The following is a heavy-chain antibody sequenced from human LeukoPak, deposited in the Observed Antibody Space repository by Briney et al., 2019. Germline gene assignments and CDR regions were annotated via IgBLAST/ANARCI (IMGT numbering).Heavy chain of an antibody. J-gene: IGHJ3*02. Sequence: ASVKVSCKASGYTFTDYFMNWVRQAPGQGLEWMGIINPSGGSTSYAQKFQGRVTMTRDTSTSTVYMELSSLRSEDTAVYYCAREIAMGVWAFDIWGQGTMVTVSS. D-gene: IGHD5-18*01. CDR1: GYTFTDYF. V-gene: IGHV1-46*01. CDR3: AREIAMGVWAFDI. CDR2: INPSGGST.